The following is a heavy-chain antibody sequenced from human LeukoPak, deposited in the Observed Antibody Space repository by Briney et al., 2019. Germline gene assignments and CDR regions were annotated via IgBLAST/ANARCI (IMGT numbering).Heavy chain of an antibody. J-gene: IGHJ4*02. CDR3: ARRHTVKWELPDY. V-gene: IGHV1-18*01. D-gene: IGHD1-26*01. Sequence: ASVKVSCKASGYTFTNYGISWVRQAPGQGLEWMGWIGAYNGNTNYAQKLQGRVTMTTDTSTSTAYTELRSLRSDDTAVYYCARRHTVKWELPDYWGQGTLVTVSS. CDR2: IGAYNGNT. CDR1: GYTFTNYG.